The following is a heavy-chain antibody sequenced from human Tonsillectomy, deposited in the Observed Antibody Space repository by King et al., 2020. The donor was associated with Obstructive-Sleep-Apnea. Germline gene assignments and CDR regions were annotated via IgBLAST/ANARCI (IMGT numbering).Heavy chain of an antibody. Sequence: VQLVESGGGLLKPGGSLRLSCVVSGLTFSDAWLNCVRQAPGKGLEWVGRIKSERGGGSVDYAAPVRGRFTISRDDSKNTLYLEKNSLKTEDTAVYYCSHQIDYYYRMDFWGQGTTVTVSS. CDR1: GLTFSDAW. V-gene: IGHV3-15*01. D-gene: IGHD2-2*01. CDR3: SHQIDYYYRMDF. CDR2: IKSERGGGSV. J-gene: IGHJ6*02.